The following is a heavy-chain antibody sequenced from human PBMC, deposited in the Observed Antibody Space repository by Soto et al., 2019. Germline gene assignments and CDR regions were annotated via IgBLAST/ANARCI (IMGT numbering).Heavy chain of an antibody. CDR3: AGTYCATDCARGDLDD. J-gene: IGHJ4*02. CDR2: INASGGRT. D-gene: IGHD2-21*02. Sequence: QVQLVQSGAEVKEPGASVKVSCKASGYILSSYNMHWVRQAPGQGLEWMGMINASGGRTSYAQKYHDRDTMTRDTTTNTVSMELSSLRPDDMTVYYWAGTYCATDCARGDLDDWGQGTPVTVSS. V-gene: IGHV1-46*01. CDR1: GYILSSYN.